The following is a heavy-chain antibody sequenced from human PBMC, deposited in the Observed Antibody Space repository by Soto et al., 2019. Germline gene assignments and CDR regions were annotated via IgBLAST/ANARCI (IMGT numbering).Heavy chain of an antibody. D-gene: IGHD2-15*01. CDR3: ARDTHSAGGWFDT. J-gene: IGHJ5*02. CDR1: GGTSRSFS. Sequence: QVQLVQSGAEVKKPGSSVKVSCKASGGTSRSFSITWVRQAPGQGLEWMGGITPLFGIPNYPQKFQGRLTITAEKSTGTAYLDLSSLRSEDTAVYYCARDTHSAGGWFDTWGRGTLVTVSS. V-gene: IGHV1-69*17. CDR2: ITPLFGIP.